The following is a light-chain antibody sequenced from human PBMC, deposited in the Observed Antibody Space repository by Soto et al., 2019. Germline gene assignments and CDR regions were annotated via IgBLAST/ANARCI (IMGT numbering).Light chain of an antibody. V-gene: IGKV3-20*01. J-gene: IGKJ1*01. CDR3: QQYGSSGT. Sequence: IVLTQSPCTLSLSPGERATLSCRASQSVSNSYLAWYQQKPGQAPRLLIYGASNRATGIPDRFSGSGSGTDFTLTISRLEPEDFAVYYCQQYGSSGTFGQGTKVDIK. CDR2: GAS. CDR1: QSVSNSY.